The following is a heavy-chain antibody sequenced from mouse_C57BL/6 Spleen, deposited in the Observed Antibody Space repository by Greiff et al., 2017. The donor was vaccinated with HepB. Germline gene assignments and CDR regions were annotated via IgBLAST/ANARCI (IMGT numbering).Heavy chain of an antibody. Sequence: EVKLQESGPGMVKPSQSLSLTCTVTGYSITSGYDWHWIRHFPGNKLEWMGYISYSGSTNYNPSLKSRISITHDTSTNHFFLKLNSVTTADTATYYCARGLRGLAYWGQGTLVTVSA. J-gene: IGHJ3*01. D-gene: IGHD2-4*01. V-gene: IGHV3-1*01. CDR2: ISYSGST. CDR1: GYSITSGYD. CDR3: ARGLRGLAY.